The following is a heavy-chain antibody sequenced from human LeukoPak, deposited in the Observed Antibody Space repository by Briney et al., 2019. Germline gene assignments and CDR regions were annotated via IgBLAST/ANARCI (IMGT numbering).Heavy chain of an antibody. CDR2: ISWNSGSI. CDR1: GFTFDDYA. V-gene: IGHV3-9*03. J-gene: IGHJ4*02. D-gene: IGHD3-22*01. CDR3: AKGSYDSSGYYNLDY. Sequence: PGGSLRLSCVASGFTFDDYALHWVRQAPGKGLEWVSGISWNSGSIGYADSVKGRFTISRDNAKNSLYLQMNSLRAEDMALYYCAKGSYDSSGYYNLDYWGQGTLVTVSS.